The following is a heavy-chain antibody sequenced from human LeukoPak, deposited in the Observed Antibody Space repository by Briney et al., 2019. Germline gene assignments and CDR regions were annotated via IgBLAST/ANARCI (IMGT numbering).Heavy chain of an antibody. Sequence: PGGSLRLSCAASGFTVSSNYMSWVRQAPGKGLEWVSVIYSGGSTYYADSVKGRFTISRDNAKNTLYLQMNSLRAEDTAVYYCARDHPCNWNDGGAFDIWGQGTMVTVSS. CDR3: ARDHPCNWNDGGAFDI. CDR1: GFTVSSNY. J-gene: IGHJ3*02. V-gene: IGHV3-53*01. CDR2: IYSGGST. D-gene: IGHD1-1*01.